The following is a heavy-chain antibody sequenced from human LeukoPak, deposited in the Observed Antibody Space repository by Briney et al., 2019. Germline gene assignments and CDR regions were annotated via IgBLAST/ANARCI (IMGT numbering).Heavy chain of an antibody. J-gene: IGHJ4*02. D-gene: IGHD3-3*01. CDR3: AKGRYDFWSGYLTD. CDR2: ISGSGGST. Sequence: GGSLRLSCAASGFTFSSYAMSWVRQAPGKGLEWVSAISGSGGSTYYADSVKGRFTISRDNSKNTLYLQMNSLRAEDTAVYYCAKGRYDFWSGYLTDWGQGTLVTVSS. V-gene: IGHV3-23*01. CDR1: GFTFSSYA.